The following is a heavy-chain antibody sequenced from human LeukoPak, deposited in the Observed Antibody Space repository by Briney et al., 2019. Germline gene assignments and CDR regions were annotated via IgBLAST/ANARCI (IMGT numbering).Heavy chain of an antibody. V-gene: IGHV3-48*02. CDR3: AAAGDY. D-gene: IGHD3-10*01. CDR1: GFTFSSYA. J-gene: IGHJ4*02. CDR2: ISSTSTT. Sequence: GGSLRLSCAASGFTFSSYAMSWVRQAPGKGLEWVSHISSTSTTYYADSVKGRFTTSGDNAKNLLYLQMNSLRDEDTAVYYCAAAGDYWGQGTLVTVSS.